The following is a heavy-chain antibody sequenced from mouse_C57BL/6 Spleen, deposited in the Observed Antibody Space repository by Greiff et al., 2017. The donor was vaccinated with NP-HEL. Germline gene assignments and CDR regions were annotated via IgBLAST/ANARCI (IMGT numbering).Heavy chain of an antibody. Sequence: VKLQESGAELVRPGSSVKLSCKASGYTFTSYWMDWVKQRPGQGLEWIGNIYPSDSETHYNQKFKDKATLTVDKSSSTAYMQLSSLTSEDSAVYYCAREETAQATRYFDYWGQGTTLTVSS. J-gene: IGHJ2*01. CDR3: AREETAQATRYFDY. D-gene: IGHD3-2*02. CDR1: GYTFTSYW. V-gene: IGHV1-61*01. CDR2: IYPSDSET.